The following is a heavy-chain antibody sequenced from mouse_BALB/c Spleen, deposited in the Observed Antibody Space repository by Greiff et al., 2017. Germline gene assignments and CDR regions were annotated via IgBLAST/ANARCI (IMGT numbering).Heavy chain of an antibody. CDR2: INSNGGST. D-gene: IGHD1-1*01. J-gene: IGHJ2*01. V-gene: IGHV5-6-3*01. Sequence: EVKLMESGAGLVKPGGSLKLSCAASGFNFSSYGMPWVRQTPDKRLELVATINSNGGSTNYQASMKGRSTISRDNANNTLYLQMSSLTSEDTAISYCARDFPSDFSGSSPFDYWGQGTTLTVSS. CDR1: GFNFSSYG. CDR3: ARDFPSDFSGSSPFDY.